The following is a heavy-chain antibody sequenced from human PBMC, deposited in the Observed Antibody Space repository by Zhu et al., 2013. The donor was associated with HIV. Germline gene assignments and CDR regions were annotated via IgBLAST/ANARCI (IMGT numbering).Heavy chain of an antibody. CDR2: INPSGGNT. Sequence: QVQLMQSGAEVRKPGASVKVSCKASGYSFGSYYMHWVRQAPGQGLEWMGIINPSGGNTNYAQKFQGRVTMTSDMSTNTVHMELNNLRSDDTAVYYCARDPHGGISVIVVVRGSRYGMDVWGQGTTVTVSS. V-gene: IGHV1-46*01. J-gene: IGHJ6*02. D-gene: IGHD3-22*01. CDR1: GYSFGSYY. CDR3: ARDPHGGISVIVVVRGSRYGMDV.